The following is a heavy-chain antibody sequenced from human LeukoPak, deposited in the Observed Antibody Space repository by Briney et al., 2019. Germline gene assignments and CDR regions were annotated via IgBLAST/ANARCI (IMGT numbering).Heavy chain of an antibody. CDR1: GYAFTSYD. V-gene: IGHV1-8*01. CDR2: MNPNSGNT. CDR3: ARWPGYCSSTSCHGYYYGMDV. D-gene: IGHD2-2*01. Sequence: GASVKVSCKASGYAFTSYDINWVRQATGQGLEWMGWMNPNSGNTGYAQKFQGRVTMTRNTSISTAYMELSSLRSEDTAVYYCARWPGYCSSTSCHGYYYGMDVWGQGTAVTVSS. J-gene: IGHJ6*02.